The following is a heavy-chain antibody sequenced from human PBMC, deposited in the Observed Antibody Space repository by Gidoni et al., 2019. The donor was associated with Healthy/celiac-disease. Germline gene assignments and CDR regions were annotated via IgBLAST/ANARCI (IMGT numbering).Heavy chain of an antibody. CDR1: GGPIRSSNW. Sequence: QVQLQESGPGLVKPSGTRSLTCAVSGGPIRSSNWWRWVRQPPGKGLEWIGEIYHSGSTNYNPSLKSRVTISVDKSKNQFSLKLSSVTAADTAVYYCARGVQLGYSSGWYVLLRWFDPWGQGTLVTVSS. CDR3: ARGVQLGYSSGWYVLLRWFDP. V-gene: IGHV4-4*02. J-gene: IGHJ5*02. D-gene: IGHD6-19*01. CDR2: IYHSGST.